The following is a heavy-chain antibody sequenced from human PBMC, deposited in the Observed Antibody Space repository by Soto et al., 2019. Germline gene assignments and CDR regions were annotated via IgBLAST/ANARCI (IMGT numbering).Heavy chain of an antibody. Sequence: SETLSLTCAVYGGSFSGYYWGWIRQPPGKGLEWIGEINHSGSTNYNPSLKSRVTISVDTSKNQFSLKLSSVTAADTAVYYCARDPGRGYSYGGWFDPWGQGTLVTVSS. D-gene: IGHD5-18*01. CDR3: ARDPGRGYSYGGWFDP. CDR2: INHSGST. J-gene: IGHJ5*02. V-gene: IGHV4-34*01. CDR1: GGSFSGYY.